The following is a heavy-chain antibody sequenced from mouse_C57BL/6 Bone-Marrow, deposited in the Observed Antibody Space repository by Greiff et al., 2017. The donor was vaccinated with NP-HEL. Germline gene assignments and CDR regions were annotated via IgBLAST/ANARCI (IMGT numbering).Heavy chain of an antibody. Sequence: EVQLQQSGPELVKPGASVKIPCKASGYTFTDYNMDWVKQSHGKSLEWIGDINPNNGGTIYNQKFKGKATLTVDKSSSTAYMELRSLTSEDTAVYYCARPTVVPYAMDYWGQGTSVTVSS. CDR3: ARPTVVPYAMDY. V-gene: IGHV1-18*01. J-gene: IGHJ4*01. CDR2: INPNNGGT. CDR1: GYTFTDYN. D-gene: IGHD1-1*01.